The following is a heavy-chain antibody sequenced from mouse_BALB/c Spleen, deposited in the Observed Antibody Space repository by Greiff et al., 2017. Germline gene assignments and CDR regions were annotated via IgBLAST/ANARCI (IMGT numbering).Heavy chain of an antibody. D-gene: IGHD1-1*01. CDR1: GFTFSSYA. V-gene: IGHV5-9-3*01. CDR2: ISSGGSYT. J-gene: IGHJ1*01. CDR3: ARHPRLDYYGSSRYWYFDV. Sequence: EVMLVESGGGLVKPGGSLKLSCAASGFTFSSYAMSWVRQTPEKRLEWVATISSGGSYTYYPDSVKGRFTISRDNAKNTLYLQMSSLRSEDTAMYYCARHPRLDYYGSSRYWYFDVWGAGTTVTVSS.